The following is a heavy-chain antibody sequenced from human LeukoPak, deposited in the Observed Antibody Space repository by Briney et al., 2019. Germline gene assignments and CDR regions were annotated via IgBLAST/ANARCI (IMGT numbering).Heavy chain of an antibody. CDR2: IIPIFGTA. V-gene: IGHV1-69*05. CDR1: GGTFSSYA. J-gene: IGHJ6*03. D-gene: IGHD4-23*01. Sequence: ASVKVSCKASGGTFSSYAISWVRQAPGQGLEWMGGIIPIFGTANYAQKFQGRVTITTDESTSTAYMEPSSLRSEDTAVYYCAALVTPREYYYYYYMDVWGKGTTVTVSS. CDR3: AALVTPREYYYYYYMDV.